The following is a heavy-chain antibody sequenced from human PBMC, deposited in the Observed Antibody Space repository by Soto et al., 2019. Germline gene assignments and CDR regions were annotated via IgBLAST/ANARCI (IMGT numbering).Heavy chain of an antibody. Sequence: ASVKVSCKASGYTFTSYGISWVRQAPGQGLEWMGWISAYNGNTNYAQKLQGRVTMTTDTSTSTAYMELRSLRSDDTAVYYCARGVQYCSSTSCISLDYWGQGTLVTVPS. J-gene: IGHJ4*02. CDR1: GYTFTSYG. D-gene: IGHD2-2*01. V-gene: IGHV1-18*01. CDR2: ISAYNGNT. CDR3: ARGVQYCSSTSCISLDY.